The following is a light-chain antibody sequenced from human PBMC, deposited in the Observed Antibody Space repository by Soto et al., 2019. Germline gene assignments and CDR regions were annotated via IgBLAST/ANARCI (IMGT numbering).Light chain of an antibody. Sequence: DIQITQSPSSLPASVGDRGTITCRASLPISNYLAWSQQKPGIIPNLLIYAASTLQAGVPSRLRGSGSGTDFTLTIGSLQPEDVAASYCQKYNSAPLTCGGGTKVEIK. J-gene: IGKJ4*01. CDR3: QKYNSAPLT. CDR1: LPISNY. V-gene: IGKV1-27*01. CDR2: AAS.